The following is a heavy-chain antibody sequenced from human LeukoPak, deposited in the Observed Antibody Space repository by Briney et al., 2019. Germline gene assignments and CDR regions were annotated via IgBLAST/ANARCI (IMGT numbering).Heavy chain of an antibody. V-gene: IGHV3-21*01. Sequence: GGSLRLSCAASGFTFSSYSMDWVRQAPGKGLEWVSSISSSSSYIYYADSVKGRFTISRDNAKNSLYLQMNSLRAEDTAVYYCARDDLIQLIDYWGQGTLVTVSS. D-gene: IGHD5-18*01. CDR2: ISSSSSYI. J-gene: IGHJ4*02. CDR1: GFTFSSYS. CDR3: ARDDLIQLIDY.